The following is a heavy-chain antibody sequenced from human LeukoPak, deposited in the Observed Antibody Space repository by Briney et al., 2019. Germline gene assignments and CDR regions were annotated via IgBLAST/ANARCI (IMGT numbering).Heavy chain of an antibody. D-gene: IGHD1-1*01. J-gene: IGHJ6*03. Sequence: PSETLSLTCTVSGYSISSSNYYWGWIRQPPGKGLEWIGSSHYSGSTYYNPAHNSRVTISVDTSKNQFSLKLSSVTAADTAVYYCARDLERNDVYYYYMDVWGKGTTVTVSS. CDR3: ARDLERNDVYYYYMDV. CDR2: SHYSGST. CDR1: GYSISSSNYY. V-gene: IGHV4-39*07.